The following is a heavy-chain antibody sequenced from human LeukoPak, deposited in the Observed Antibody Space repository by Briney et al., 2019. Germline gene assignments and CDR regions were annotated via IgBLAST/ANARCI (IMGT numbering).Heavy chain of an antibody. CDR2: INSSGGST. CDR1: GYTFTSYY. CDR3: ARETPPIGPVTTFMWFDP. Sequence: GASVKVSCKASGYTFTSYYMHWVRQAPGQGLEWMGIINSSGGSTSYAQKFQGRVTMTRDMSTSTVYMELSSLRSEDTAVYYCARETPPIGPVTTFMWFDPWGQGTLVTVSS. D-gene: IGHD4-17*01. V-gene: IGHV1-46*01. J-gene: IGHJ5*02.